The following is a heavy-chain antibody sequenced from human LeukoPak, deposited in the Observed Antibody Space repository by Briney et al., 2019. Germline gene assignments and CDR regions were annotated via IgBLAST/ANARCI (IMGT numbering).Heavy chain of an antibody. CDR3: AKARYCSSTSCYVFEY. D-gene: IGHD2-2*01. CDR2: ISTGGGST. CDR1: GFTFSSYA. Sequence: GGSLRLPCAASGFTFSSYAMSWVRQAPGKGLEWVSGISTGGGSTYYAESVKGRFTISRDNSKNTLYLQMNSLRAEDTAVYYCAKARYCSSTSCYVFEYWGQGTLVTVSS. V-gene: IGHV3-23*01. J-gene: IGHJ4*02.